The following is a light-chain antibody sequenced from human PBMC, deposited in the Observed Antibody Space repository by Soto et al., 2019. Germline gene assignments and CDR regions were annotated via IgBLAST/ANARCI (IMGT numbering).Light chain of an antibody. CDR1: QNVSNNY. V-gene: IGKV3-20*01. J-gene: IGKJ1*01. Sequence: EIVLTQSPGTLSLSPGERATLSCRPSQNVSNNYLAWYPQKPGQAPRLLIYGESNRATGIPDRFSDSGSGTDFTLTISSLEPEDFAVYYCQRYGSSGTFGQGAKVDVK. CDR2: GES. CDR3: QRYGSSGT.